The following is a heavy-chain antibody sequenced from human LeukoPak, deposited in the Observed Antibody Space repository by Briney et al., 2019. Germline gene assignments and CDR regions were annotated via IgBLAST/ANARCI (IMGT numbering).Heavy chain of an antibody. CDR3: AGDSGYSGYDLAF. D-gene: IGHD5-12*01. V-gene: IGHV3-48*03. Sequence: QPGGSLRLSCAASGFIFSNYEMNWVRQAPGKGLEWVAHIIGSGSNTFYADSVKGRFTISRDNAKNSLYLQMNSLRADDTAVYYCAGDSGYSGYDLAFWGQGTLVTVSS. CDR2: IIGSGSNT. J-gene: IGHJ4*02. CDR1: GFIFSNYE.